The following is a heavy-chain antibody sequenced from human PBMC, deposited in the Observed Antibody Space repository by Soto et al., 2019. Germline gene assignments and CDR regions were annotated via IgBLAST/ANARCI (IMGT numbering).Heavy chain of an antibody. D-gene: IGHD6-13*01. CDR2: VYYSGNT. CDR1: GFSISPYY. CDR3: AIIRIAAAGAFDI. J-gene: IGHJ3*02. V-gene: IGHV4-59*01. Sequence: SETLSLTCTVSGFSISPYYWSWIRQPPGKGLEWIGYVYYSGNTNYNPSLESRVTISVDTSRYRFSLNLTSATAADTAVYYCAIIRIAAAGAFDIWGQGTMVTVSS.